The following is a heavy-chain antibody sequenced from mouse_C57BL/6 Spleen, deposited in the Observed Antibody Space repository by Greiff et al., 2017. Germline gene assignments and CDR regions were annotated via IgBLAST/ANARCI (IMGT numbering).Heavy chain of an antibody. CDR3: ARRYGSSYGYFDG. CDR2: IHPNSGST. D-gene: IGHD1-1*01. V-gene: IGHV1-64*01. J-gene: IGHJ1*03. CDR1: GYTFTSYW. Sequence: QVQLQQPGAELVKPGASVKLSCKASGYTFTSYWMHWVKQRPGQGLEWIGMIHPNSGSTNYNEKFKSKATLTVDKSSSTAYMQLSSLTSEDSAVYYCARRYGSSYGYFDGWGTGTTVTVSS.